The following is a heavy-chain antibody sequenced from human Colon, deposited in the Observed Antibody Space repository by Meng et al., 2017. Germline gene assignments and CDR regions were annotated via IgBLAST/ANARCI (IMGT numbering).Heavy chain of an antibody. D-gene: IGHD3-10*01. V-gene: IGHV3-23*01. CDR2: ISGSAGST. Sequence: GESLKISCAASGFTFSSYAMSWVRQAPGKGLEWVSGISGSAGSTHDADSVKGRFTISRDNSKNTLYLQMNSLRAEDTAVYYCAKDLCGSGNYRFDYWGQGTLVTVSS. J-gene: IGHJ4*02. CDR1: GFTFSSYA. CDR3: AKDLCGSGNYRFDY.